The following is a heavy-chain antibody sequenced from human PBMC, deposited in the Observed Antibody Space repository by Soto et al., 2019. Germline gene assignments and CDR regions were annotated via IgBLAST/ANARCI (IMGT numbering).Heavy chain of an antibody. CDR3: AGLRAYYWYIDV. CDR2: ITQSGST. J-gene: IGHJ6*03. V-gene: IGHV4-34*01. D-gene: IGHD3-10*01. Sequence: QVQLEQWGAGLLKPSETLSLTCNVNGGSFSDYYWTWIRQSPGKGLEWIGEITQSGSTKYTPSLKSRVTISVDTPKKQFSPNLTSVTAADTAVYYCAGLRAYYWYIDVWGKGTTVTVSS. CDR1: GGSFSDYY.